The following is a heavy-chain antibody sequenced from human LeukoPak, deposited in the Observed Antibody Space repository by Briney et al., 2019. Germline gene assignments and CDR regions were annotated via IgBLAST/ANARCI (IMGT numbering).Heavy chain of an antibody. Sequence: PGRSLRLSCAASGFTFSSYAMHWVRQAPGKGLEWVAVISYDGSNKYYADSVKGRFTISRDNSKNTLYLQMNSLRAADTAVYYCARDYYGSGSYYLPSYYYYYGMDVWGQGTTVTVSS. J-gene: IGHJ6*02. V-gene: IGHV3-30-3*01. CDR2: ISYDGSNK. D-gene: IGHD3-10*01. CDR3: ARDYYGSGSYYLPSYYYYYGMDV. CDR1: GFTFSSYA.